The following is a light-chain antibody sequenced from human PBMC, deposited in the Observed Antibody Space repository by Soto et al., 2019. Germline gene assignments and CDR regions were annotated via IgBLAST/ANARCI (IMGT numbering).Light chain of an antibody. V-gene: IGLV2-14*01. Sequence: QSALTQSASVSASPGQSITISCSGSSSDIGGYDYVSWYQQHPGKAPKLMIYEVSNRPSGVSDRFSGSKSGNTASLTISGLQVDDEADYYCSSYRDTSKLVFGPGT. CDR3: SSYRDTSKLV. CDR2: EVS. J-gene: IGLJ1*01. CDR1: SSDIGGYDY.